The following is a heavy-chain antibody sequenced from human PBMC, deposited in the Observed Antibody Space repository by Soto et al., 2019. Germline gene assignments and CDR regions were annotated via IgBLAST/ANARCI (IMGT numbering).Heavy chain of an antibody. CDR3: ARDRREWLAKIGAAFDI. J-gene: IGHJ3*02. CDR2: ISGSGGST. V-gene: IGHV3-23*01. CDR1: GFTFSSYA. D-gene: IGHD6-19*01. Sequence: GGSLRLSCAASGFTFSSYAMSWVRQAPGKGLEWVSAISGSGGSTYYADSVKGRFTISRDNSKNTLYLQMNSLRAEDTAVYYCARDRREWLAKIGAAFDIWGQGTMVTVSS.